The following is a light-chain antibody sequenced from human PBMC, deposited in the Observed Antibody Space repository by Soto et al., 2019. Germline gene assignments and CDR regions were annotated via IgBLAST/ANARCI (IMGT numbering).Light chain of an antibody. J-gene: IGKJ1*01. CDR1: QSVIRW. CDR2: DAS. V-gene: IGKV1-5*01. CDR3: QQYNVLWT. Sequence: DIQMTQSPSTLSASVGDKVTITCRASQSVIRWLAWYQQKPGKAPKLLIYDASSLQSRGLARFSGSGSGTEFSLTINSLQPEDDATYYCQQYNVLWTFGLGTKVEI.